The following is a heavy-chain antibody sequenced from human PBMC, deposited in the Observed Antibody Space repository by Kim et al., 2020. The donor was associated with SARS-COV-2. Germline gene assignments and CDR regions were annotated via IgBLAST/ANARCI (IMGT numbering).Heavy chain of an antibody. D-gene: IGHD3-10*01. CDR2: GSN. CDR3: AKDSGGYMDV. J-gene: IGHJ6*03. V-gene: IGHV3-23*01. Sequence: GSNYYADSVKGRFTISRDNSKNTLYLQMNSLRAEDTAVYYCAKDSGGYMDVWGKGTTVTVSS.